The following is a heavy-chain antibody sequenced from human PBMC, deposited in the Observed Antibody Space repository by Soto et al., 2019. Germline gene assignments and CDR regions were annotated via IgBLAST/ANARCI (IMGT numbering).Heavy chain of an antibody. V-gene: IGHV4-30-2*01. Sequence: QLQLQESGSGLVKPSQTLSLTCAVSGGSISSGGYSWSWIRQPPGKGLEWIGYIYHSGSTYYNPSLKSRVTISVDRSKNQFSLKLSSVTAADTAVYYCASSYPPPLLGASLWFDPWGQGTLVTVSS. CDR1: GGSISSGGYS. D-gene: IGHD1-26*01. CDR2: IYHSGST. J-gene: IGHJ5*02. CDR3: ASSYPPPLLGASLWFDP.